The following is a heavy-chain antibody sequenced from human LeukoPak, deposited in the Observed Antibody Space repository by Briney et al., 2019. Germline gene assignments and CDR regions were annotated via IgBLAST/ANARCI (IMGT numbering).Heavy chain of an antibody. D-gene: IGHD2-15*01. CDR1: GGSISSYY. J-gene: IGHJ6*03. CDR3: ARASPGFSRIPYYYYYYYMDV. CDR2: IYYGGST. Sequence: SETLSLTCTVSGGSISSYYWSWIRQPPGKGLEWIGYIYYGGSTSYNPSLKSRVTISVDTSKNQFSLRLSSVTAADTAVYYCARASPGFSRIPYYYYYYYMDVWGKGTTVTVSS. V-gene: IGHV4-59*01.